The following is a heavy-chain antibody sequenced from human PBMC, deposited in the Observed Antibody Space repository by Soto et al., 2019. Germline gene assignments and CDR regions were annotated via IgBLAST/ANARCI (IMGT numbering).Heavy chain of an antibody. CDR1: GFSLSTSGVG. D-gene: IGHD3-3*01. CDR3: AHRGIPEYYDFWSGWYNWFDP. CDR2: IYWDDDK. J-gene: IGHJ5*02. V-gene: IGHV2-5*02. Sequence: SGPTLVNPTPTLTLTCTFSGFSLSTSGVGVGWIRQPPGKALEWLALIYWDDDKRYSPSLKSRLTITKATSKNQVVLTMTNMDPVETATYYCAHRGIPEYYDFWSGWYNWFDPWGQGTLVTVSS.